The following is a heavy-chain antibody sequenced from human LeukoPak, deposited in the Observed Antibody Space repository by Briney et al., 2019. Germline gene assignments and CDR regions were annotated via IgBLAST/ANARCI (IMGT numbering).Heavy chain of an antibody. CDR1: GYTFTSYD. D-gene: IGHD3-10*01. Sequence: ASVEVSCKASGYTFTSYDINWVRQATGQGLEWMGWMNPNSGNTGYAQKFQGRVTMTRDTSISTAYMELSSLRSEDTAVYYCARLIGSITGDYWGQGTLVTVSS. CDR2: MNPNSGNT. J-gene: IGHJ4*02. V-gene: IGHV1-8*01. CDR3: ARLIGSITGDY.